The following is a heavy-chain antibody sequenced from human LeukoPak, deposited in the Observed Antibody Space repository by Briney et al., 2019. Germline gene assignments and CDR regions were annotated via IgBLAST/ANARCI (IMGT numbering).Heavy chain of an antibody. J-gene: IGHJ4*02. CDR3: ARARITMVRGVISY. CDR1: GFTFSSYS. D-gene: IGHD3-10*01. Sequence: PGESLRLSCAASGFTFSSYSMNWVRQAPGKGLEWVSSISSSSSYIYYADSVKGRFTISRDNAKNSLYLQMNSLRAEDTAVYYCARARITMVRGVISYWGQGTLVTVSS. CDR2: ISSSSSYI. V-gene: IGHV3-21*01.